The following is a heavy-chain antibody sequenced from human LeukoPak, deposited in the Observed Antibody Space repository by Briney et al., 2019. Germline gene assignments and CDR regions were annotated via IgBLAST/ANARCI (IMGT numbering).Heavy chain of an antibody. CDR2: INPNSGGT. CDR1: GYTFTGYY. CDR3: ARDNTAVVAATHHGTDFDY. D-gene: IGHD2-15*01. V-gene: IGHV1-2*06. Sequence: WASVKVSCKASGYTFTGYYMHWVRQAPGQGLEWMGRINPNSGGTNYAQKFQGRVTMTRDTSISTAYMELSRLRPDDTAVYYCARDNTAVVAATHHGTDFDYWGQGTLVTVSS. J-gene: IGHJ4*02.